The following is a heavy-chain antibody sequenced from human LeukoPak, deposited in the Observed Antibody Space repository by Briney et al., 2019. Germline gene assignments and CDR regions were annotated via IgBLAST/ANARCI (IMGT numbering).Heavy chain of an antibody. D-gene: IGHD2-2*01. CDR3: AKDTLVVPAANHY. CDR1: GFTFSGFA. CDR2: IRSKANSYAT. V-gene: IGHV3-73*01. J-gene: IGHJ4*02. Sequence: GGSLRLSCAASGFTFSGFAMHWVRQASGKGLEWVGRIRSKANSYATAYAASVKGRFTISRDDSKNTAYLQMNSLKTEDTAVYYCAKDTLVVPAANHYWGQGTLVTVSS.